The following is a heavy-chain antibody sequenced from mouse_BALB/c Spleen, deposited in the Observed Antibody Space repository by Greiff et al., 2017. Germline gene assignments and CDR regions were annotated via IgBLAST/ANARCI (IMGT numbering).Heavy chain of an antibody. Sequence: VQLQQSGAELVKPGASVKLSCTASGFNITDTYMHWVKQRPEQGLEWIGRIDPANGNTKYDPKFQGKATITADTSSNTAYLQLSSLTSEDTAVYYCARGTTDEGYAMDYWGQGTSVTVSA. D-gene: IGHD1-1*01. CDR2: IDPANGNT. CDR1: GFNITDTY. V-gene: IGHV14-3*02. CDR3: ARGTTDEGYAMDY. J-gene: IGHJ4*01.